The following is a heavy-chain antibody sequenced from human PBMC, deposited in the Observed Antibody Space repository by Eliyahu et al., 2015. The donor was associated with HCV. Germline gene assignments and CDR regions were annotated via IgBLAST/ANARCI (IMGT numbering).Heavy chain of an antibody. J-gene: IGHJ3*02. CDR1: GITFEYSA. Sequence: EVQVVESGGTLVRPGKSLRLSCVVSGITFEYSAMHWVRQVPGKGLQWVSTIDYRSDLKGYADSVKGRFTVSRDNARNSVYLQMNALREEDTAYYYCGNAEYIDGXFEIWGQGTLVTVSS. D-gene: IGHD2-15*01. CDR3: GNAEYIDGXFEI. CDR2: IDYRSDLK. V-gene: IGHV3-9*01.